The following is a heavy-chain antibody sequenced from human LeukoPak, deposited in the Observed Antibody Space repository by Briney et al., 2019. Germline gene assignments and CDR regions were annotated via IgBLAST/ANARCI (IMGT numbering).Heavy chain of an antibody. CDR3: ARDLGFGYFDY. V-gene: IGHV4-59*01. CDR2: IYYSGNT. CDR1: GGSSSGYY. J-gene: IGHJ4*02. D-gene: IGHD3-16*01. Sequence: PSETLSLTCAVYGGSSSGYYWSWIRQPPGKGQEWIGDIYYSGNTNYNPSLKSRVTISVDTSKNQFSLKLSSVTAADTAVYYCARDLGFGYFDYWGQGTLVTVSS.